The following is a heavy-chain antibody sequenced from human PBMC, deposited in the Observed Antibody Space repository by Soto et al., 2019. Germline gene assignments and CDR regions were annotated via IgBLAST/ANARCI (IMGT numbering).Heavy chain of an antibody. V-gene: IGHV4-61*01. CDR2: IYYSGST. Sequence: PSETLSLTCTVSGGSVSSGSYYWSWIRQPPGKGLEWIGYIYYSGSTNYNPSLKSRVTISVDTSKNQFSLKLSSVTAADTAVYYCASSSVNVYYDSGGYYYVFGYWGQGTLVTVSS. CDR3: ASSSVNVYYDSGGYYYVFGY. D-gene: IGHD3-22*01. J-gene: IGHJ4*02. CDR1: GGSVSSGSYY.